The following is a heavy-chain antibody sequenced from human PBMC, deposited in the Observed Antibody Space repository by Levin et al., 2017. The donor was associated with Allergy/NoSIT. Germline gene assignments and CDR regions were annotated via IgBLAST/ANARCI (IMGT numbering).Heavy chain of an antibody. CDR3: AKDLSSSWPLSPFDY. Sequence: GESLKISCAASGFTFSSYAMSWVRQAPGKGLEWVSAISGSGGSTYYADSVKGRFTISRDNSKNTLYLQMNSLRAEDTAVYYCAKDLSSSWPLSPFDYWGQGTLVTVSS. V-gene: IGHV3-23*01. D-gene: IGHD6-13*01. J-gene: IGHJ4*02. CDR1: GFTFSSYA. CDR2: ISGSGGST.